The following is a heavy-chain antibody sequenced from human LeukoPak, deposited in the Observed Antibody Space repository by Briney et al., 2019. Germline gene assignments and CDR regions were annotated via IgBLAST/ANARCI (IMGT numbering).Heavy chain of an antibody. CDR3: ARVSGYDLFDY. CDR1: GGSISSSSYY. D-gene: IGHD5-12*01. J-gene: IGHJ4*02. Sequence: SETLSLTCTVSGGSISSSSYYWGWIRQPPGKGLEWIGSIYYSGSTYYNPSLKSRVTISVDTSKNQFSLKLSSVTAADTDVYYCARVSGYDLFDYWGQGTLVTVSS. V-gene: IGHV4-39*07. CDR2: IYYSGST.